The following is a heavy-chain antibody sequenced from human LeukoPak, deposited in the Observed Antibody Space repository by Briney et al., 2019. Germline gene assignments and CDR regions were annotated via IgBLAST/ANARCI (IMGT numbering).Heavy chain of an antibody. CDR2: IHHSGGIT. J-gene: IGHJ6*03. V-gene: IGHV4-59*08. CDR1: GGSINSYY. D-gene: IGHD6-13*01. CDR3: ARHAERYSSSSEGYYYYMDV. Sequence: PSETLSLTCTVSGGSINSYYWSWIRQPPGKGLEWIGYIHHSGGITYYNPSLKSRVTISLDTSKNQFSLKLSSVTAADTAVYYCARHAERYSSSSEGYYYYMDVWGKGTTVTVSS.